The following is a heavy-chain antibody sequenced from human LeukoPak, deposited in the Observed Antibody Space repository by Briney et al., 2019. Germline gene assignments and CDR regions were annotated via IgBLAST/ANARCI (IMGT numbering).Heavy chain of an antibody. V-gene: IGHV4-34*01. CDR3: ARPLRYSYGYVALGY. CDR2: INHSGST. D-gene: IGHD5-18*01. CDR1: GGSFSGYY. Sequence: PSETLSLTCAVYGGSFSGYYWSWIRQPPGKGLEWIGEINHSGSTNYNPSLKSRVTISVDTSKYQFSLKLSSVTAADTAVYYCARPLRYSYGYVALGYWGQGTLVTVSS. J-gene: IGHJ4*02.